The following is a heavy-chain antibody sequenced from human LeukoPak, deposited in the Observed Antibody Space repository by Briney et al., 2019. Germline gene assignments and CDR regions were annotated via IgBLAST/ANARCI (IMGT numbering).Heavy chain of an antibody. J-gene: IGHJ4*02. V-gene: IGHV3-30*18. Sequence: PGGSLRLSCAASGFSFSSYGMNWVRQAPGKGLDWVAVISYDGSNKYYADSVKGRFTISRDNSKNTLYLQMNSLRAEDTAVYYCAKDSEWELHPTFDYWGQGTLVTVSS. CDR2: ISYDGSNK. CDR3: AKDSEWELHPTFDY. CDR1: GFSFSSYG. D-gene: IGHD1-26*01.